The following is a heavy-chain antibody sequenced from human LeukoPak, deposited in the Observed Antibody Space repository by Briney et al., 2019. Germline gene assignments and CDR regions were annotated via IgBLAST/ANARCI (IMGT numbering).Heavy chain of an antibody. D-gene: IGHD6-13*01. V-gene: IGHV4-34*01. CDR1: GGSFSGYY. CDR2: INHSGST. Sequence: PSETLSLTCAVYGGSFSGYYWSWIRQPPGKGLEWIGEINHSGSTNYNPSLKSRVTISVDTSKNQFSLKLSSVTAADTAVYYRARVAAATAWNWGQGTLVTASS. CDR3: ARVAAATAWN. J-gene: IGHJ4*02.